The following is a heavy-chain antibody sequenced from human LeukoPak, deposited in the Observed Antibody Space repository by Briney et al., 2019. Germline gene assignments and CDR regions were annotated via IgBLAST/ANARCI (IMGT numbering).Heavy chain of an antibody. V-gene: IGHV1-8*01. J-gene: IGHJ6*02. Sequence: GASVKVSCKASGYTFTSYDINWVRQATGQGLEWMGWMNPNSGNTGYAQKFQGRVTMTRNTSISTAYMELSSLRSEDTAVYYCARDPTPAKWLVPPYYYYGMDVWGQGTTVNVSS. D-gene: IGHD6-19*01. CDR3: ARDPTPAKWLVPPYYYYGMDV. CDR1: GYTFTSYD. CDR2: MNPNSGNT.